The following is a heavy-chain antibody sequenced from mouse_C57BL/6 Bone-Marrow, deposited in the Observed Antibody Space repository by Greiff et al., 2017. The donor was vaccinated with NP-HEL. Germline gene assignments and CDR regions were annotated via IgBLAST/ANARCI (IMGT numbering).Heavy chain of an antibody. Sequence: VQLQQSGAELVKPGASVKLSCTASGFNIKDYYMPWVKQRTEQGLEWIGRIDPEDGETKYAPKFQGKATITADTSSNTAYLQLSSLTSEDTAVYYCASYYDYDGWYFDVWGTGTTVTASS. J-gene: IGHJ1*03. V-gene: IGHV14-2*01. CDR2: IDPEDGET. D-gene: IGHD2-4*01. CDR3: ASYYDYDGWYFDV. CDR1: GFNIKDYY.